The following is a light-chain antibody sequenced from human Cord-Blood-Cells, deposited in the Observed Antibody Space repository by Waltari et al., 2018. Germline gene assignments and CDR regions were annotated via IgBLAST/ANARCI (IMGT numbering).Light chain of an antibody. V-gene: IGKV1-39*01. CDR2: AAS. Sequence: DIQMTQSPSSLSASVGDRSTITCRASQSISSYLNWYQQKPVKSPKLLIYAASSLQSGVPSRFSGSGSGTDFTLTISSLQPEDFATYYCQQSYSTPLFTFGPGTKVDIK. CDR1: QSISSY. CDR3: QQSYSTPLFT. J-gene: IGKJ3*01.